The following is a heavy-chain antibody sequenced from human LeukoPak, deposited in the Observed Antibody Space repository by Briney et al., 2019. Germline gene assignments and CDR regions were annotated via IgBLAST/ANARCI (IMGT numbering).Heavy chain of an antibody. Sequence: PGSSLRLSCTASGFTFTTYAMHWVRQAPGKGLEWVAVISYDGSNKYYADSVKGRFPISRDNSKSTLYLQMNSLRAEDTAVYYCARGSNWGSRVYYFDYWGQGTLVTVSS. J-gene: IGHJ4*02. CDR1: GFTFTTYA. CDR2: ISYDGSNK. CDR3: ARGSNWGSRVYYFDY. V-gene: IGHV3-30-3*01. D-gene: IGHD7-27*01.